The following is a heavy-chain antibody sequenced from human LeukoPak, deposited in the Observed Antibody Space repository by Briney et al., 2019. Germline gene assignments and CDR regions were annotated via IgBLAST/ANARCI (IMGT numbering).Heavy chain of an antibody. J-gene: IGHJ3*02. D-gene: IGHD2-21*01. CDR3: ASARYCGGSFCAFDI. Sequence: GGSLRLSCAASGFTFSDYYMSWIRQAPGKGLEWVSYISSSSSYTNYADSVKGRFTISGDNAKNSLYLQMNSLRAEATAVYYCASARYCGGSFCAFDIWGQGTMVTVSS. CDR1: GFTFSDYY. CDR2: ISSSSSYT. V-gene: IGHV3-11*06.